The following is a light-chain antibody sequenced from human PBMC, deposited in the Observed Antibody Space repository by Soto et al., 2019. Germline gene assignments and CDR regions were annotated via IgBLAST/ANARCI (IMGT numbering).Light chain of an antibody. CDR3: QQYQDWPPLT. CDR2: GAS. J-gene: IGKJ4*01. V-gene: IGKV3-15*01. Sequence: EIVMTQSPATLSVSPGERATLSCRASHNINGNLAWYQQKPGQAPRLLIIGASTRATGVPARFSGSGSGTDFTLTIISLQSEDFVISFCQQYQDWPPLTFGGGTKVEIK. CDR1: HNINGN.